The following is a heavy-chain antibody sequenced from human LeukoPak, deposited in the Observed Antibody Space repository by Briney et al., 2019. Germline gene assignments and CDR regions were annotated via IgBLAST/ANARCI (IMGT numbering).Heavy chain of an antibody. J-gene: IGHJ4*02. D-gene: IGHD2-15*01. Sequence: GGSLRLSCIASGFSFSNYAMTWVRQGPGKGLEWVSSICGTTNTTYYADSAKGRFTISRDNSKNALYLQINSLRAEDTAVYYSAKGGSGSCYSTLDSWGQGTLVPVSS. V-gene: IGHV3-23*01. CDR3: AKGGSGSCYSTLDS. CDR2: ICGTTNTT. CDR1: GFSFSNYA.